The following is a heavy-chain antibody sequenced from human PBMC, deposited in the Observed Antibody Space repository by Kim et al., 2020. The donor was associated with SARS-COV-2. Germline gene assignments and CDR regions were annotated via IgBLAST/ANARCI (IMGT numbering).Heavy chain of an antibody. V-gene: IGHV1-2*02. CDR1: GYTFTGYY. D-gene: IGHD1-26*01. J-gene: IGHJ6*02. CDR2: INPNSGGT. Sequence: ASVKVSCKASGYTFTGYYMHWVRQAPGQGLEWMGWINPNSGGTNYAQKFQGRVTMTRDTSISTAYMELSRLRSDDTAVYYCASRALGRGYYYGMDVWGQGPTVTVSS. CDR3: ASRALGRGYYYGMDV.